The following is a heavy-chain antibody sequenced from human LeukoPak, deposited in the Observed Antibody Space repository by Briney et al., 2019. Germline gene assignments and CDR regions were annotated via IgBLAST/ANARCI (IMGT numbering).Heavy chain of an antibody. D-gene: IGHD3-10*01. V-gene: IGHV1-2*02. CDR3: ARLDLRLYHSGTFVGS. CDR2: INPNGGGT. CDR1: GYTFTAYY. J-gene: IGHJ1*01. Sequence: GASVKVSCKASGYTFTAYYLHWVRQAPGQGLEWMGWINPNGGGTVYAPKFQGRVSMTRDTSISTAYLELSRLTSDDTAVYYCARLDLRLYHSGTFVGSWGQGTLVTVSS.